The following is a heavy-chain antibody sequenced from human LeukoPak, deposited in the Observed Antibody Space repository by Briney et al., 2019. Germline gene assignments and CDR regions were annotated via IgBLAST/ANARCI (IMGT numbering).Heavy chain of an antibody. Sequence: GGSLRLFCAASGFTFNDYYMSWIRQAPGKGLEWVSYISRSGGTIYYADSVKGRFTISRDNAKNSLYPQMHSLRAEDTRVYYCARDDTDCGFTAFDIWGQGTMVTVSS. CDR3: ARDDTDCGFTAFDI. CDR1: GFTFNDYY. D-gene: IGHD4-17*01. J-gene: IGHJ3*02. V-gene: IGHV3-11*01. CDR2: ISRSGGTI.